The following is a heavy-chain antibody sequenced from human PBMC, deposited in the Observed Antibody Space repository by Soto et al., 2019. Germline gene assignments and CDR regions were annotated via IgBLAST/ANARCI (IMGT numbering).Heavy chain of an antibody. D-gene: IGHD1-26*01. CDR1: GGSISSSSYY. CDR2: IYYSGST. V-gene: IGHV4-39*01. CDR3: ASRRLYSGSYWDFDY. J-gene: IGHJ4*02. Sequence: QLQLQESGPGLVKPSETLSLTCTVSGGSISSSSYYWVWIRQPPGKGLEWIGSIYYSGSTYYNPSLKSRVTISVDTSKNQFSLKLSSVTAADTAVYYCASRRLYSGSYWDFDYWGQGTLVTVSS.